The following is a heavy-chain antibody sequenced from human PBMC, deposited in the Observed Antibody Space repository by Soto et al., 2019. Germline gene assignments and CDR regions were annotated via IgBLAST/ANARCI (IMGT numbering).Heavy chain of an antibody. D-gene: IGHD2-2*01. CDR3: ARLYCSSTSCYSVGAFDI. CDR2: IWFDGSDK. Sequence: PGGSLRLSCAASGFTFSSYGMHWVRQAPGKGLEWVALIWFDGSDKYYADSVKGRFTISRDNSKNTLYLQMNSLRADDTAVYDCARLYCSSTSCYSVGAFDIWGQGTMVTVSS. V-gene: IGHV3-33*01. CDR1: GFTFSSYG. J-gene: IGHJ3*02.